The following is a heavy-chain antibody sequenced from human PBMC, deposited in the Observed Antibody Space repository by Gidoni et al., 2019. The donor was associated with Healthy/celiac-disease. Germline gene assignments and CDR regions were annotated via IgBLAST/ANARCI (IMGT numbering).Heavy chain of an antibody. V-gene: IGHV3-11*01. CDR3: ARGRGPYSGDY. J-gene: IGHJ4*02. CDR2: IRSSGSTI. CDR1: GFTFSDYY. Sequence: QVQLVESGGGLVKPGGSLRLSCAASGFTFSDYYMSWIRQAPGKGLEGGSYIRSSGSTIYYAESGKGRCTISRDNAKNSLYLKMNSLRAEDTAVYYCARGRGPYSGDYWGQGTLVTVSS. D-gene: IGHD2-15*01.